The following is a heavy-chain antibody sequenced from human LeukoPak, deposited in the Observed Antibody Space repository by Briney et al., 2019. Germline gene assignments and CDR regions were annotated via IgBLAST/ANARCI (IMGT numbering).Heavy chain of an antibody. V-gene: IGHV4-39*07. Sequence: PSETLSLTCTVSGGSISTSNYYWGWIRQPPGKGLEWIGNIFYSGSTYYSPSLKSRVTISLDTSRNQFSLKLSSVTAADTAVYYCARGIWSGYSSDWGQGTLVTVSS. CDR2: IFYSGST. CDR3: ARGIWSGYSSD. D-gene: IGHD3-3*01. CDR1: GGSISTSNYY. J-gene: IGHJ4*02.